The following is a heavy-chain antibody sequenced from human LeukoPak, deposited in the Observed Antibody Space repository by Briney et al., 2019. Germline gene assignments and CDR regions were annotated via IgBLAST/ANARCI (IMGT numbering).Heavy chain of an antibody. D-gene: IGHD3-22*01. J-gene: IGHJ4*02. CDR2: INGSGGTT. CDR1: GFTFSSYA. Sequence: GGSLRLSCAASGFTFSSYAMSWVRQAPGKGLEWVSDINGSGGTTNYVDSVKGRYTISRDDSKSTVYLHKNSLRTEDTAVYYCAKIGGYSLNQIDYWGQGTLVTAS. CDR3: AKIGGYSLNQIDY. V-gene: IGHV3-23*01.